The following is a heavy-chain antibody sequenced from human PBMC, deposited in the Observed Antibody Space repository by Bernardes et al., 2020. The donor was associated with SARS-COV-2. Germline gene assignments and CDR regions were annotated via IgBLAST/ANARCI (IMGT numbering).Heavy chain of an antibody. D-gene: IGHD1-1*01. J-gene: IGHJ3*02. CDR3: ARDFDTTWDYGGSNWKPFDI. V-gene: IGHV3-21*01. Sequence: GGSLRLSCVGSGLNVSNYNLNCVRQAPGKGLEWVSSISSSGAYIYSSDSVKGRITVSRDDAKNSLFLQLDNLRAEDTALYYCARDFDTTWDYGGSNWKPFDIWGQGTMVTVSS. CDR1: GLNVSNYN. CDR2: ISSSGAYI.